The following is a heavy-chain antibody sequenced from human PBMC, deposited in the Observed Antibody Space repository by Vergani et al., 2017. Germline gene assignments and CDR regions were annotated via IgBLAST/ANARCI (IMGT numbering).Heavy chain of an antibody. CDR1: GGSINPSSSF. CDR3: ARVDTQVPATSHFYYMDV. D-gene: IGHD6-25*01. V-gene: IGHV4-39*07. CDR2: IFYSGTT. Sequence: QLQLQESGPGLVKPSETLSLICTVSGGSINPSSSFWGWIRQSPGKGLEWIGNIFYSGTTYENPSLRSRLTISVDTSQNQFSLKLRSLTAADTAAYYCARVDTQVPATSHFYYMDVWGKGTTVVVSS. J-gene: IGHJ6*03.